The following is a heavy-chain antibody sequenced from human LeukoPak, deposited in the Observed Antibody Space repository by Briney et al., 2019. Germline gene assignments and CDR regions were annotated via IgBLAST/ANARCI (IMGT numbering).Heavy chain of an antibody. CDR2: INHSGSI. CDR3: ARGSRVAVSGSRPFDP. V-gene: IGHV4-34*01. Sequence: ETLSLTCAVSGGSFSAYYWSLIRQPPGKGLEWIGEINHSGSINYNPSLKSRVTISIDTSKNQFSLKLNSVTAADTALYYCARGSRVAVSGSRPFDPWGQGTLVTVSS. D-gene: IGHD6-13*01. CDR1: GGSFSAYY. J-gene: IGHJ5*02.